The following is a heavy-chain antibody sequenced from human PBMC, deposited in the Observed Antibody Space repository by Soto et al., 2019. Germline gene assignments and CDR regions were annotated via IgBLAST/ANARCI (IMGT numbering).Heavy chain of an antibody. Sequence: HPGGSLRLSCAASGFTIDDYSMHWVRKAPGQGLEWVSGLNWNSDTIGYADSVKGRFTVCRDNAKGSLLLQMSSLRAEATAVYCCARSNSNDLHYNFESWGQGTPVTVSS. CDR1: GFTIDDYS. J-gene: IGHJ4*02. V-gene: IGHV3-9*01. CDR3: ARSNSNDLHYNFES. CDR2: LNWNSDTI. D-gene: IGHD4-4*01.